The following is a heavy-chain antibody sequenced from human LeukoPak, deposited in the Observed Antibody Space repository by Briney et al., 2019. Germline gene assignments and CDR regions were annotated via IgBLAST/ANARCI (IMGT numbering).Heavy chain of an antibody. J-gene: IGHJ4*02. CDR2: TYYKSKWYN. V-gene: IGHV6-1*01. CDR3: ARGKQLGPFDY. Sequence: SQTLSLTCAISGDSFSSNSAVWNWIRQSPSRGLEWLGRTYYKSKWYNDYAESVKGRITVNPDTSKNQFSLQLNSVTPEDTAAYYCARGKQLGPFDYWGQGTLVTVSS. D-gene: IGHD1-1*01. CDR1: GDSFSSNSAV.